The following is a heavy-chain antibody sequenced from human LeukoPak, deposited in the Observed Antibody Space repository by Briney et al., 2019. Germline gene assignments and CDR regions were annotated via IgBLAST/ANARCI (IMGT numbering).Heavy chain of an antibody. CDR3: ARGLDYYDSSGYYDY. J-gene: IGHJ4*02. V-gene: IGHV4-59*01. D-gene: IGHD3-22*01. Sequence: SETLSLTCTVSGDSISSYYWSWIRQPPGKGLEWMGYSYYSGSTNYNPSLKSRVTISVDTSKNQFSLKLSSVTAADTAVYYCARGLDYYDSSGYYDYWGQGTLVTVSS. CDR1: GDSISSYY. CDR2: SYYSGST.